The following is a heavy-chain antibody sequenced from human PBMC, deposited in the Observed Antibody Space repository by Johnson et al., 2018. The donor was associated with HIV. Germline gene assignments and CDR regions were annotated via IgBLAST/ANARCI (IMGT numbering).Heavy chain of an antibody. J-gene: IGHJ3*02. CDR1: GFTFSSYW. CDR2: IKQDGSEK. Sequence: VQLVESGGGLVQPGGSLRLSCAASGFTFSSYWMSWVRQAPGKGLEWVANIKQDGSEKYYVDSVKGRFTISRDNAKNSLYLQMNSLRAEDTAVYYCARDGYSYGYYSREPDAFDIWGQGTMVTVS. V-gene: IGHV3-7*03. CDR3: ARDGYSYGYYSREPDAFDI. D-gene: IGHD5-18*01.